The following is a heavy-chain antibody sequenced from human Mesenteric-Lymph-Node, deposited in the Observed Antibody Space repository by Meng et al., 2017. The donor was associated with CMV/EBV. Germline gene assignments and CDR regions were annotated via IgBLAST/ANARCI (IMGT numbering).Heavy chain of an antibody. CDR1: GFTFSSYW. CDR2: INSDGSST. Sequence: GESLKISCAASGFTFSSYWMHWVRQAPGKGLVWVSRINSDGSSTSYADSVKGRFTISRDNAKNTLYLQMNSLRAEDTAVYYCAVRGAGMDVWGQGTTVTVSS. J-gene: IGHJ6*02. CDR3: AVRGAGMDV. D-gene: IGHD3-10*01. V-gene: IGHV3-74*01.